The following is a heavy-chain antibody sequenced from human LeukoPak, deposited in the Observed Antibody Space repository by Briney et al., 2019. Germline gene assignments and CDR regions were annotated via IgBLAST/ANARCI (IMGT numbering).Heavy chain of an antibody. D-gene: IGHD5-12*01. Sequence: GGSLRLSCAASGFTVSSNYMSWVRQAPGKGLEWVSVIYSGGDTYYADPVKGRFTISRHNSKNTLYLQMNSLRAEDTAVYYCAREDIVATSGYYYGMDVWGQGTTVTVSS. CDR2: IYSGGDT. J-gene: IGHJ6*02. CDR3: AREDIVATSGYYYGMDV. CDR1: GFTVSSNY. V-gene: IGHV3-53*04.